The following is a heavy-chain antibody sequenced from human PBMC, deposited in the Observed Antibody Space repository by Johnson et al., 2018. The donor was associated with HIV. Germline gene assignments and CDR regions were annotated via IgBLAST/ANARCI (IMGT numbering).Heavy chain of an antibody. CDR1: GFTFSSYG. D-gene: IGHD6-19*01. Sequence: QVQLVESGGGLIQPGRSLRLSCAASGFTFSSYGMHWVRQAPGKGLEWVAVIWYDGSNKYYADSVKGRFTISRDNSKNTLYLQMKSLRAEDTAVYYCAKGMGQWLARCAFDIWGRGTMVTVSS. V-gene: IGHV3-33*06. CDR2: IWYDGSNK. CDR3: AKGMGQWLARCAFDI. J-gene: IGHJ3*02.